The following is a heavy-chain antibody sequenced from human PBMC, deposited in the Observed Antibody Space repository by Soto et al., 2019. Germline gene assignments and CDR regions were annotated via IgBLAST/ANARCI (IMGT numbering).Heavy chain of an antibody. CDR3: ARDPAPDYSAYGINYYYHCGMDV. V-gene: IGHV3-33*01. D-gene: IGHD4-17*01. CDR2: LWYDGSNK. J-gene: IGHJ6*02. Sequence: QVHLVEFGGGVIQPGRSLRLSCVASRFTFNSYGMHWVRQAPGKGLEWVAVLWYDGSNKYYANSVKGRFSISRDNSKNTLSLEMNSLRAEDTAVYYCARDPAPDYSAYGINYYYHCGMDVWGRGTTVTVSS. CDR1: RFTFNSYG.